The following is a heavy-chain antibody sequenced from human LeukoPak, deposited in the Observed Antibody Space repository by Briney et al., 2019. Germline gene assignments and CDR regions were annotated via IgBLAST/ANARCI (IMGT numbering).Heavy chain of an antibody. D-gene: IGHD4-17*01. V-gene: IGHV4-59*01. CDR3: ARWGDGDYYSDY. J-gene: IGHJ4*02. CDR2: IYYSGST. CDR1: GGSISSYY. Sequence: PSETLSLTCTVSGGSISSYYWSWIRQSPGKGLEWIGYIYYSGSTNYNPSLKSRVTISVDTSKNQFSLKLSSVTAADTAVYYCARWGDGDYYSDYWGQGTLVTVSS.